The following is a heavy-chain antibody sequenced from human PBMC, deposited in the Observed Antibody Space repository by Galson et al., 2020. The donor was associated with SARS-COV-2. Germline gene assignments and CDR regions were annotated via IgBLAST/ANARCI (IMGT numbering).Heavy chain of an antibody. CDR3: ARYDYGDYEAPGGDDYYGMDV. Sequence: KISCKASGGTFSSYAISWVRQAPGQGLEWMGGIIPIFGTANYAQKFQGRVTITADESTSTPYMELSSLRSEDTAVYYCARYDYGDYEAPGGDDYYGMDVWGQGTTVTVSS. J-gene: IGHJ6*02. V-gene: IGHV1-69*01. CDR2: IIPIFGTA. CDR1: GGTFSSYA. D-gene: IGHD4-17*01.